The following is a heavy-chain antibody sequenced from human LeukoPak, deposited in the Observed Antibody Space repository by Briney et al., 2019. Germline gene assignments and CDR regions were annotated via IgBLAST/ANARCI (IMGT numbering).Heavy chain of an antibody. CDR3: ARDRYGASDFDY. D-gene: IGHD4/OR15-4a*01. Sequence: ASVKVSCKASGYTFTGYFMHWVRQAPGQGLEWMGWINPNNGGTKYTQKFQGRVTMTRDTSISTAYMELSRLTSDDTAVYYCARDRYGASDFDYWGQGTLVTVSS. V-gene: IGHV1-2*02. J-gene: IGHJ4*02. CDR1: GYTFTGYF. CDR2: INPNNGGT.